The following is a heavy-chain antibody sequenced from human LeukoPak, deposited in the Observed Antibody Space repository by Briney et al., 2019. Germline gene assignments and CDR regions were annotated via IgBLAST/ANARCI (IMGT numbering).Heavy chain of an antibody. CDR1: GFTFSSYA. CDR2: ISYDGSNK. V-gene: IGHV3-30*04. CDR3: ARDFHDRCDY. J-gene: IGHJ4*02. Sequence: GGSLRLSCAASGFTFSSYAMHWVRQAPGKGLEWVAVISYDGSNKYYADSVKGRFTISRDNSKNTLYLQMNSLRAEDTAVYYCARDFHDRCDYWGQGTLVTVSS. D-gene: IGHD3-3*01.